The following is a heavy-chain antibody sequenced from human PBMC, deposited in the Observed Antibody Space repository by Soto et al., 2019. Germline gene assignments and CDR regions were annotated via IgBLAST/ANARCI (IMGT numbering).Heavy chain of an antibody. Sequence: SETLSLTCTVSGGSISSYYWSWIRQPPGKGLEWIGYIYYSGSTNYNPSLKSRVTMSVDTSKNQFSLKPSSVTAADTAVYYCARFSGSHNYYYYGMDVWGQGTTVTVSS. CDR3: ARFSGSHNYYYYGMDV. J-gene: IGHJ6*02. D-gene: IGHD6-19*01. CDR2: IYYSGST. CDR1: GGSISSYY. V-gene: IGHV4-59*01.